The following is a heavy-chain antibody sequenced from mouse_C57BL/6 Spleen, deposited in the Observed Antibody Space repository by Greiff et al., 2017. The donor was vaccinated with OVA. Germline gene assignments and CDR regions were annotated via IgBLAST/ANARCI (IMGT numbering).Heavy chain of an antibody. V-gene: IGHV2-6*01. CDR1: GFSLTSYG. D-gene: IGHD2-3*01. CDR2: IWGVGST. J-gene: IGHJ3*01. CDR3: ASGYYPFAY. Sequence: VHLVESGPGLVAPSQSLSITCTVSGFSLTSYGVDWVRQSPGKGLEWLGVIWGVGSTNYNSALKSRLSISKDNSKSQVFLKMNSLQTDDTAMYYCASGYYPFAYWGQGTLVTVSA.